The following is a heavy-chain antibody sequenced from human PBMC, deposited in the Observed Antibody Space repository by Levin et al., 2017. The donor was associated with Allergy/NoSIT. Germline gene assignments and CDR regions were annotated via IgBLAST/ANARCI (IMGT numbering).Heavy chain of an antibody. CDR3: VTEGGWRPPYYIEY. Sequence: GGSLRLSCAASGFTFSRYSLNWVRQAPGKGLEWLSYISTSATTKYYADSVRGRFTISRDNAKNSLYLQMNSLRDEDTAVYYCVTEGGWRPPYYIEYWGQGTLVTVSS. V-gene: IGHV3-48*02. D-gene: IGHD2-8*01. CDR2: ISTSATTK. J-gene: IGHJ4*02. CDR1: GFTFSRYS.